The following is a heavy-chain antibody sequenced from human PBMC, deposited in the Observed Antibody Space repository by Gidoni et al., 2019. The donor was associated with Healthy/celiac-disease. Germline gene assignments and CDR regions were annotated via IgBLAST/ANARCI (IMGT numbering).Heavy chain of an antibody. CDR3: ARVVREWLSPSYGMDV. Sequence: QVQLQESGPGLVKPSGTLSLTCAVSGASISSTNWWSGVRQPPGKGLEWIGEIYHSGSTTYNPSLKRRVTIAVDKSKNQFSLKLSSVTAADTAVYYCARVVREWLSPSYGMDVWGQGTTVTVSS. CDR2: IYHSGST. D-gene: IGHD3-3*01. J-gene: IGHJ6*02. CDR1: GASISSTNW. V-gene: IGHV4-4*02.